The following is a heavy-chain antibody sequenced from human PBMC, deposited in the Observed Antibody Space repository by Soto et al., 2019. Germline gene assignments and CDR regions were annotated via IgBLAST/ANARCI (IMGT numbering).Heavy chain of an antibody. V-gene: IGHV1-18*01. Sequence: GASVKVSCKASGYTFTSYGISWVRQAPGQGLEWMGWISAYNGNTNYAQKLQGRVTMTTDTSTSTAYMELRSLRSDGTAVYYCARVDYGAVYYYYGMDVWGQGTTVTVSS. D-gene: IGHD4-17*01. CDR2: ISAYNGNT. J-gene: IGHJ6*02. CDR1: GYTFTSYG. CDR3: ARVDYGAVYYYYGMDV.